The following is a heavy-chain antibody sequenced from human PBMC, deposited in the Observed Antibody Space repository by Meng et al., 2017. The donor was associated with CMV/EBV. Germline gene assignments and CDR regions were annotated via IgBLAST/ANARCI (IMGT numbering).Heavy chain of an antibody. CDR2: INPKSGGT. Sequence: ASVKVSCKASGYTFTGYYMHWVRQAPGQGLEWMGWINPKSGGTNYAQKFQGRVTMTRDTVISTAYMELSRLRSDDTAVYYCARGFSVGVVIKTFDYWGQGTLVTVSS. D-gene: IGHD3-3*01. J-gene: IGHJ4*02. V-gene: IGHV1-2*02. CDR3: ARGFSVGVVIKTFDY. CDR1: GYTFTGYY.